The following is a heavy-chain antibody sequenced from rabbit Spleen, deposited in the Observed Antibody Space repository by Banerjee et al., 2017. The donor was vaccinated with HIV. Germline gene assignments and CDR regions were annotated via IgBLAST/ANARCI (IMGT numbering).Heavy chain of an antibody. Sequence: QLKETGGGLVQPGGSLILSCATSGFDFSSYSMSWVRQAPGKGLEWIGAIYTGSGGTDYAKWVNGRFTISSDNSQYTVDLQMNSLTAADTATYFCARYYIFYGMDLWGPGTLVTVS. J-gene: IGHJ6*01. CDR3: ARYYIFYGMDL. V-gene: IGHV1S7*01. D-gene: IGHD4-1*01. CDR1: GFDFSSYS. CDR2: IYTGSGGT.